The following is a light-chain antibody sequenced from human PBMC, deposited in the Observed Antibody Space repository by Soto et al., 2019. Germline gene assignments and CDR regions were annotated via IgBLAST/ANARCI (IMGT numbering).Light chain of an antibody. V-gene: IGKV1-5*03. CDR2: LAS. J-gene: IGKJ2*03. CDR1: QNIQSF. CDR3: QQYNSHSYYS. Sequence: DIQMTQFPSTLSASVGDKVTITCRASQNIQSFLAWYQQKPGKAPKLLIYLASRLEGGVPSRFSGSGSGTEFTLTINSLQPDDFAIYFCQQYNSHSYYSFGQGTKLEVK.